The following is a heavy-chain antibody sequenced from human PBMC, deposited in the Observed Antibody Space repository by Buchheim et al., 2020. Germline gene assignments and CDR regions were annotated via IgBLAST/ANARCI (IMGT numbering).Heavy chain of an antibody. D-gene: IGHD5-18*01. CDR3: ARSSPVMDTAMGPFDY. Sequence: EVQLVQSGAEVKKPGESLRISCKGSGYSFTSYWISWGRQMPGKGLEWMGRIDPSDSYTNYSPSFQGHVTIPDDKYISISYLQWSSLKASDTAMYYCARSSPVMDTAMGPFDYWGQGTL. J-gene: IGHJ4*02. CDR2: IDPSDSYT. V-gene: IGHV5-10-1*01. CDR1: GYSFTSYW.